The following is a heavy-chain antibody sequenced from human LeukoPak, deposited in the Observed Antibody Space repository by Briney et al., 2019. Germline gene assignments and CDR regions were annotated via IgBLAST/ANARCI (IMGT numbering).Heavy chain of an antibody. V-gene: IGHV4-4*07. J-gene: IGHJ6*03. Sequence: SETLSLTCTVSGDSINGFYWNWIRQPAGKGLEWIGRIYSSGTTNYNPSLKSRVTMSLDTSRKQFSLKLSSVTAADTAVYYCARATSGSYSSRYYYFYMDVWGKGTTVTVSS. D-gene: IGHD1-26*01. CDR3: ARATSGSYSSRYYYFYMDV. CDR1: GDSINGFY. CDR2: IYSSGTT.